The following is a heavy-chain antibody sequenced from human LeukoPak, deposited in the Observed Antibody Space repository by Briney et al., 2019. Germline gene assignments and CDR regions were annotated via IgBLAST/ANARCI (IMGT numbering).Heavy chain of an antibody. CDR1: GFTFSDYY. J-gene: IGHJ4*02. V-gene: IGHV3-11*01. D-gene: IGHD6-19*01. CDR3: ARDSPYSSGWDGYFDY. CDR2: ISSSGSTI. Sequence: PGGSLRLSYAASGFTFSDYYMSWIRQAPGKGLEWVSYISSSGSTIYYADSVKGRFTISRDNAKNSLYLQMNSLRAEDTAVYYCARDSPYSSGWDGYFDYWGQGTLVTVSS.